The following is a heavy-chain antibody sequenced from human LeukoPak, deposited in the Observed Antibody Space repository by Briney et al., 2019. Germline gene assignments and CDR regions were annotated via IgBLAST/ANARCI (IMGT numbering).Heavy chain of an antibody. CDR2: IIPIFGTA. V-gene: IGHV1-69*13. CDR1: GGTFSSYA. Sequence: ASVKVSCKASGGTFSSYAISWVRQAPGQGLEWMGGIIPIFGTANYAQKFQGRVTITADESTSTAYMELNSLRAEDTAVYYCARVSPNTVTTLQYFVYWGQRTLVTVSS. CDR3: ARVSPNTVTTLQYFVY. D-gene: IGHD4-17*01. J-gene: IGHJ4*02.